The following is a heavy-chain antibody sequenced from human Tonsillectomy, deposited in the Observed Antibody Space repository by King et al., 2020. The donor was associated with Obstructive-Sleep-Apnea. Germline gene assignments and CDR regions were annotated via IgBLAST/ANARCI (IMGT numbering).Heavy chain of an antibody. CDR3: ARLYSVGNYYYPNDVFAI. Sequence: QLQESGPGLVKPSETLSLTCTVSGGSISNYYWSWIRQPPGKGLEWIAYIHYSGSTNYNPSLKSRITISKDTSKSQFSLKLSSLTATDTAVYYCARLYSVGNYYYPNDVFAIWGQGTMVTVSS. D-gene: IGHD2-15*01. CDR1: GGSISNYY. V-gene: IGHV4-59*08. J-gene: IGHJ3*02. CDR2: IHYSGST.